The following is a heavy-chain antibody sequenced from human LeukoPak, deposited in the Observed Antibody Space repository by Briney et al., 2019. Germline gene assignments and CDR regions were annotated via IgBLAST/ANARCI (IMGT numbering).Heavy chain of an antibody. J-gene: IGHJ5*02. CDR2: IYYSGST. CDR3: ARGRYLLSP. D-gene: IGHD2-15*01. V-gene: IGHV4-59*01. CDR1: NGSINTYY. Sequence: SETLSLTCTVSNGSINTYYWSWIRQPPGKGLEWIGYIYYSGSTNYNPSLKSRVTISVDTSKNQFSLKLSSVTAADTAVYYCARGRYLLSPWGQGTLVAVSS.